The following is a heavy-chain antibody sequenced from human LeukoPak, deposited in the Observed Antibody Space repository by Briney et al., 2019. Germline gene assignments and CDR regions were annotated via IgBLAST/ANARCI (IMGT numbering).Heavy chain of an antibody. D-gene: IGHD3-22*01. V-gene: IGHV4-39*01. J-gene: IGHJ4*02. CDR2: ICYSGST. CDR3: ARHAGSYYTYNFDY. CDR1: GGSIRSSSYY. Sequence: SETLSLTCTVSGGSIRSSSYYWGWIRQPPGKGLEWIGSICYSGSTNYKPSLRSRVTISVDTSKNQFSLKLSSVTAADTAVYYCARHAGSYYTYNFDYWGQGTLVTVSS.